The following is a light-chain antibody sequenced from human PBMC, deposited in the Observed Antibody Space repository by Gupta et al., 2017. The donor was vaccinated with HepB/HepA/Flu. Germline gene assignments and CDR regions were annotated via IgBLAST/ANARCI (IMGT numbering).Light chain of an antibody. Sequence: AGLTQPPSVSTGLRQTATLTCTGNSNNVGHEGAVWLQQHQGHPPKLLSYKNNDRPSGISERFSASRSGNTASLTITEVQPEDEADYDCSAWDSSLNGHVFETGTKV. CDR3: SAWDSSLNGHV. J-gene: IGLJ1*01. CDR2: KNN. CDR1: SNNVGHEG. V-gene: IGLV10-54*04.